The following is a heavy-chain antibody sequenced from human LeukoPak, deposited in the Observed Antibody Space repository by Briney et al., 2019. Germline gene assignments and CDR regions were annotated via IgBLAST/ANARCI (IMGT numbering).Heavy chain of an antibody. Sequence: GGSLRLSCAASGFTFDDYAMHWVRQAPGKGLEWVSGISWNSGSIGYADSVKGRFTISRDNAKNSLFLQMNSLRPEDTALYYCAEGIAVPGPFDYWGQGTLVTVSS. D-gene: IGHD6-19*01. CDR3: AEGIAVPGPFDY. J-gene: IGHJ4*02. CDR2: ISWNSGSI. CDR1: GFTFDDYA. V-gene: IGHV3-9*01.